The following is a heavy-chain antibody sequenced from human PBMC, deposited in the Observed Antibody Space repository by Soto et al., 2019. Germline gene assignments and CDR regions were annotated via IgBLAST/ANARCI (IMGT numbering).Heavy chain of an antibody. CDR1: GGSISSYY. V-gene: IGHV4-59*01. CDR2: IYYSGST. CDR3: ARAPLGNDGYPSYFYY. Sequence: SETLSLTCTVSGGSISSYYWSWIRQPPGKGLEWIGYIYYSGSTNYNPSLKSRVTISVDTSKNQFSLKMSSVTAADTALYYCARAPLGNDGYPSYFYYWGQGTVVTVSS. D-gene: IGHD3-16*01. J-gene: IGHJ4*02.